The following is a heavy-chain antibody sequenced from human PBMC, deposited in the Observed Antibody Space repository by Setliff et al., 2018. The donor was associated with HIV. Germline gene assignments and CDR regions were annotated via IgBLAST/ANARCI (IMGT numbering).Heavy chain of an antibody. V-gene: IGHV3-33*01. CDR1: GFTFRRYV. CDR3: ARGILINTGDC. Sequence: GGSLRLSCAAPGFTFRRYVMHWVRQAPGKGLEWVAVIWNDKNNKCYADSVKGRFTISRDNSKNTLYLQMNSLKIEDTAVYFCARGILINTGDCWGRGTLVTVSS. D-gene: IGHD3-10*01. J-gene: IGHJ4*02. CDR2: IWNDKNNK.